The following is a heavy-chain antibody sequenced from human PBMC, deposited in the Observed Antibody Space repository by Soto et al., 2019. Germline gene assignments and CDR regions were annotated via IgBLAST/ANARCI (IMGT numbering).Heavy chain of an antibody. J-gene: IGHJ5*02. CDR2: IYYSGST. CDR1: GGSISSGGYY. D-gene: IGHD3-10*01. CDR3: ARSRRLWFGEVGFDP. V-gene: IGHV4-31*03. Sequence: QVKLQESGPGLVKPSQTLSLTCTVSGGSISSGGYYWSWIRQHPGKGLEWIGYIYYSGSTYYNPSLKSRVTISVDTSKNQFSLKLSSVTAADTAVYYCARSRRLWFGEVGFDPWGQGTLVTVSS.